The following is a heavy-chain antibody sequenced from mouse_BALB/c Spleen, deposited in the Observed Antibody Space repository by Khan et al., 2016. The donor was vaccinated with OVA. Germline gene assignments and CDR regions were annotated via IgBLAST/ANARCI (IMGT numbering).Heavy chain of an antibody. D-gene: IGHD2-14*01. CDR3: ARSTYRDAFAY. V-gene: IGHV3-8*02. CDR1: GDSITSGY. Sequence: EVQLQESGPSLVKPSQTLSLTCSVTGDSITSGYWSWIRKFPGNKLEYMGYMIYTGYTDYNPSLKSRIAITRHTFKNQYYLQLNSVTAEDTATYYCARSTYRDAFAYWGQGTLVTVSA. J-gene: IGHJ3*01. CDR2: MIYTGYT.